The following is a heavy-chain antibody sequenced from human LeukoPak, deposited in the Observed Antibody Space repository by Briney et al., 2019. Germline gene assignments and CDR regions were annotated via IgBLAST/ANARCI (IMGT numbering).Heavy chain of an antibody. CDR1: GFTFSSYG. V-gene: IGHV3-30*02. Sequence: PGGSLRLSCAASGFTFSSYGMHWVRQAPGKGLEWVAFIRYDGSNKYYADSVKGRFTISRDNSKNTLYLQMNSLRAEDTAVYYCAKESWGGDIVVVPAAMLSNYWGQGTLVTVSS. CDR2: IRYDGSNK. CDR3: AKESWGGDIVVVPAAMLSNY. D-gene: IGHD2-2*01. J-gene: IGHJ4*02.